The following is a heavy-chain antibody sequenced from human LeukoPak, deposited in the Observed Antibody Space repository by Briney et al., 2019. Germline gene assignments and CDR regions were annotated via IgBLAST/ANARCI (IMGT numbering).Heavy chain of an antibody. D-gene: IGHD5-18*01. CDR3: AKDPGGYSYGSYFDY. Sequence: PGGSLRLSCAASGFTFSSYAMSWVRQAPGKGLEVVSAISGSGGSTYYADSVKGRFTISRDNSKNTLYLQMNSLRAEDTAVYYCAKDPGGYSYGSYFDYWGQGTLVTVSS. V-gene: IGHV3-23*01. CDR1: GFTFSSYA. CDR2: ISGSGGST. J-gene: IGHJ4*02.